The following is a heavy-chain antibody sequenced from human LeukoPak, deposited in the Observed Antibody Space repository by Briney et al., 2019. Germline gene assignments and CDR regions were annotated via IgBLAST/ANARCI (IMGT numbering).Heavy chain of an antibody. CDR1: GFIFSSYG. Sequence: PGGSLRLSCAASGFIFSSYGMHWIRQAPGKGLEWVAVISYDGSNKYYADSVKGRFTISRDNSKNTLYLQMNSLRAEGTAVYYCAKDFRLFSDILTGYYFGRVAYGMDVWGQGTTVTASS. D-gene: IGHD3-9*01. V-gene: IGHV3-30*18. J-gene: IGHJ6*02. CDR2: ISYDGSNK. CDR3: AKDFRLFSDILTGYYFGRVAYGMDV.